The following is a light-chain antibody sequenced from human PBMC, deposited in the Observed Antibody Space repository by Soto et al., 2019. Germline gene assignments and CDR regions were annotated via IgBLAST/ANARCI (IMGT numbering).Light chain of an antibody. CDR2: GAS. J-gene: IGKJ2*01. CDR1: QSVSSN. Sequence: EIVMTQSPATLSVSPGERATVSCRASQSVSSNLAWYQQKPGRAPRLLIYGASTRATGIPARFSGSGSGTEFTLTIGSLQSEDFAVYYCQQYNNWPRTSGQGTKLEIK. CDR3: QQYNNWPRT. V-gene: IGKV3-15*01.